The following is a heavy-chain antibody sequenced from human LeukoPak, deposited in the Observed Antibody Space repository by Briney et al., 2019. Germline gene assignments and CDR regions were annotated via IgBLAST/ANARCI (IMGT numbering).Heavy chain of an antibody. D-gene: IGHD6-19*01. CDR2: IIPILGIA. Sequence: ASVKVSCKASGGTFSSYAISWVRQAPGQGLEWMGRIIPILGIANYAQKFQGRVTITADKSTSTAYMELSSLRSEDTAVYYCARDSAGYSSGWSYNWFDPWGQGTLVTVSS. CDR1: GGTFSSYA. V-gene: IGHV1-69*04. J-gene: IGHJ5*02. CDR3: ARDSAGYSSGWSYNWFDP.